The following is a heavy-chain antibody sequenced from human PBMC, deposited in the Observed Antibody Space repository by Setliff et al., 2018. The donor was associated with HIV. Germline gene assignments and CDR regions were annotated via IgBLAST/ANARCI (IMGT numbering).Heavy chain of an antibody. CDR2: IKSKTDGGTT. Sequence: PGGSLRLSCAASGFTFSNYAMSWVRQAPGKGLEWVGRIKSKTDGGTTDYAAPVKGRFTISRDDSKNSLSLHMNSLKTEDTAVYYCAVWIREVISWGRGTLVTVSS. V-gene: IGHV3-15*01. D-gene: IGHD3-10*01. J-gene: IGHJ5*02. CDR1: GFTFSNYA. CDR3: AVWIREVIS.